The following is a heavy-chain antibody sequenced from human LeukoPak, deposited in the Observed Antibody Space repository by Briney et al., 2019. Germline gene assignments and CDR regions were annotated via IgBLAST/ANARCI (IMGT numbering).Heavy chain of an antibody. Sequence: GSLRLSCAASGFTFSDYSMNWVRQSPGKGLEWIGEIYHSGSTNYNPSLKSRVTISVDKSKNQFSLKLSSVIAADTAVYYCAMGLAWKLDYWGQGTLVTVSS. CDR3: AMGLAWKLDY. J-gene: IGHJ4*02. CDR1: GFTFSDYS. D-gene: IGHD4-23*01. V-gene: IGHV4-34*08. CDR2: IYHSGST.